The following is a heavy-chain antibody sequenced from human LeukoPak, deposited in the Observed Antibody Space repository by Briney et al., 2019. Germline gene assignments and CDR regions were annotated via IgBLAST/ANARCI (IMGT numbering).Heavy chain of an antibody. CDR1: GFTFSSYA. D-gene: IGHD3-22*01. CDR2: ISSSSSYI. J-gene: IGHJ4*02. V-gene: IGHV3-21*01. Sequence: GGSLRLSCAASGFTFSSYAMNWVRQAPGKGLEWVSSISSSSSYIYYADSVKGRFTISRDNAKNSLYLQMNSLRAEDTAVYYCARGDGYYYDSSGYYLVNYFDYWGQGTLVTVSS. CDR3: ARGDGYYYDSSGYYLVNYFDY.